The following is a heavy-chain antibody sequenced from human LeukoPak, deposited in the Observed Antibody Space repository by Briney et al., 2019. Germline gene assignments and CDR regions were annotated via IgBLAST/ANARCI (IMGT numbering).Heavy chain of an antibody. CDR3: ARDLIEGSGSYYYYYYMDV. CDR2: IIPIFGTA. Sequence: GASVKVSCKASGGTFSSYAISWVRQAPGQGLEWMGGIIPIFGTANYAQKFQGRVTITADKSTSTAYMELSSLRSEDTAVYYCARDLIEGSGSYYYYYYMDVWGKGTTVTVSS. J-gene: IGHJ6*03. CDR1: GGTFSSYA. V-gene: IGHV1-69*06. D-gene: IGHD3-10*01.